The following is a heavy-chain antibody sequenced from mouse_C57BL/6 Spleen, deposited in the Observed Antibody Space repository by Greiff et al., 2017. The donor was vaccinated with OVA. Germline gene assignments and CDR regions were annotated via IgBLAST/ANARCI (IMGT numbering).Heavy chain of an antibody. J-gene: IGHJ2*01. Sequence: EVKLVESGTVLARPGASVKMSCKTSGYTFTSYWMHWVKQRPGQGLEWIGAIYPGNSDTSYNQKFKGKAKLTAVTSASTAYMELSSLTNEDSAVYYCTRGGLTGLYYFDYWGQGTTLTVSS. CDR2: IYPGNSDT. D-gene: IGHD4-1*01. CDR1: GYTFTSYW. V-gene: IGHV1-5*01. CDR3: TRGGLTGLYYFDY.